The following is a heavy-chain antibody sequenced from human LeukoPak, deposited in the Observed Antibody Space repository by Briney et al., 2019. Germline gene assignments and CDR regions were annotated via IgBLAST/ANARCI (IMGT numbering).Heavy chain of an antibody. CDR1: GFTFGDYG. J-gene: IGHJ3*02. Sequence: GGSLRLSCAASGFTFGDYGMSWVRQAPGKGLEWVSGINWNGGSTGYADSVKGRFTISRDNAKNSLYLQMNSLRAEDTALYYCASHCSGGSCSDDAFDIWGQGTMVTVSS. CDR3: ASHCSGGSCSDDAFDI. CDR2: INWNGGST. V-gene: IGHV3-20*04. D-gene: IGHD2-15*01.